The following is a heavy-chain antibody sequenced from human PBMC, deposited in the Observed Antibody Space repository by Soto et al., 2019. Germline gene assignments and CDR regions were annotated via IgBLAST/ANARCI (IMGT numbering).Heavy chain of an antibody. CDR3: AKEAPPED. CDR1: GITFGSRA. V-gene: IGHV3-23*01. Sequence: EVQLLESGGDLIQPGGSLRLSCVASGITFGSRAMSWVRQAPGEGLEWVSTISGSGGSTYYADSVKGRFTISRDNSKNTLYLQMNSLRAEDTAVYYCAKEAPPEDWGQGTLVTVSS. CDR2: ISGSGGST. J-gene: IGHJ4*02.